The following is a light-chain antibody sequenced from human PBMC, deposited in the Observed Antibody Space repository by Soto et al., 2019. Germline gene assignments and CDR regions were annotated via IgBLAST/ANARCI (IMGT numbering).Light chain of an antibody. CDR1: QNINTY. Sequence: DIQMTQSPASLSPSVGDRVNISCRVSQNINTYINWYHHKSGKAPKLLIYSASTLQSGVPSRFSGSGSGTDFTLTISSLQPEDVATYYCQKYNSALSITFGQGTRLEIK. CDR3: QKYNSALSIT. V-gene: IGKV1-27*01. J-gene: IGKJ5*01. CDR2: SAS.